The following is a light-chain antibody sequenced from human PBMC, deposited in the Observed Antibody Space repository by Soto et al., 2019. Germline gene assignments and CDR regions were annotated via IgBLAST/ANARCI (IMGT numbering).Light chain of an antibody. CDR1: SSDVGGYNY. CDR2: DVS. Sequence: QSALTQPRSVSGSPGQSVTLSCTGTSSDVGGYNYVSWYQPHPGKAPKLMIYDVSKRPSGVPDRFSGSKSGDTASLTISGLQAEDEADYYCCSYAASNNGVFGTGTKVTVL. J-gene: IGLJ1*01. CDR3: CSYAASNNGV. V-gene: IGLV2-11*01.